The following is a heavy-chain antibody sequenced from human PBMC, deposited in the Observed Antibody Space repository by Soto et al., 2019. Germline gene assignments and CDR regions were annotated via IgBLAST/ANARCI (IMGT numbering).Heavy chain of an antibody. CDR3: ARELSGGYDFWSGYWSPNWFDP. V-gene: IGHV1-18*04. CDR1: GYTFTGYG. Sequence: ASVKVSCKASGYTFTGYGISWVRQAPGQGLEWMGWISAYNGNTNYAQKLQGRVTMTTDTSTSTAYMELRSLRSDDTAVYYCARELSGGYDFWSGYWSPNWFDPWGQGTLVTVSS. D-gene: IGHD3-3*01. CDR2: ISAYNGNT. J-gene: IGHJ5*02.